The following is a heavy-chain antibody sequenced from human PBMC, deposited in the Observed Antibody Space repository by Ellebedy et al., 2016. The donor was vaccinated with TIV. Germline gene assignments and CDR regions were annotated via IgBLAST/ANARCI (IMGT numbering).Heavy chain of an antibody. CDR1: GCTVSSTY. J-gene: IGHJ4*02. CDR2: IYSVAST. V-gene: IGHV3-53*01. CDR3: VRGADDFSNYLFY. Sequence: GESLKISCAASGCTVSSTYMSWVRQAPGKGREWFPAIYSVASTYYADSVKGRFTISRDNSKNALYLQMHSLRAEDTAVYFCVRGADDFSNYLFYWGQGTLVTVSS. D-gene: IGHD4-11*01.